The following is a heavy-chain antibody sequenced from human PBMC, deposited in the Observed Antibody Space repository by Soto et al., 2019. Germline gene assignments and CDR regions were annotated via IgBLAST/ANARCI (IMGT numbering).Heavy chain of an antibody. J-gene: IGHJ4*02. D-gene: IGHD2-2*01. Sequence: QLQLQESGPGLVKPSETLSLTCTVSGGSISSSSYYWGWIRQPPGKGLEWIGSIYYSGITYYNPSLKSRVTISVDTSKNQFSLKLSSVTAADTAVYYCARLSWTVVPAAPSFDYWGQGTLVTVSS. CDR1: GGSISSSSYY. CDR3: ARLSWTVVPAAPSFDY. V-gene: IGHV4-39*01. CDR2: IYYSGIT.